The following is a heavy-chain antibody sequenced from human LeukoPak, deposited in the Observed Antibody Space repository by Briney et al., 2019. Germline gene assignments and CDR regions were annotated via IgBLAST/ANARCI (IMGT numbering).Heavy chain of an antibody. D-gene: IGHD4-23*01. CDR1: GFTSSSYW. V-gene: IGHV3-74*01. Sequence: GGSLRLACAASGFTSSSYWMNWVRQAPGKGLVWVSRIASDGSSTTYADSVKGRFSISRDNAKNTLYLQMNSLRVEDTAVYYCARGRPHGNDYWGQGTLVTVSS. CDR2: IASDGSST. J-gene: IGHJ4*02. CDR3: ARGRPHGNDY.